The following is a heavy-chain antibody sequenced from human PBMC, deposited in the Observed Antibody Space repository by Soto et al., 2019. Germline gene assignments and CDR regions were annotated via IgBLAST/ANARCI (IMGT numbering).Heavy chain of an antibody. V-gene: IGHV4-59*01. J-gene: IGHJ6*03. Sequence: SETLSLTCTVSGGSISSYYWSWIRQPPGKGLEWVGYIYYSGSTNYNPFLKSRGTISVDTSKNQFSLKLSSVTAADTAVYYCARFGGIYYYYYMDVWGKGTTVTVSS. CDR1: GGSISSYY. CDR2: IYYSGST. CDR3: ARFGGIYYYYYMDV. D-gene: IGHD3-10*01.